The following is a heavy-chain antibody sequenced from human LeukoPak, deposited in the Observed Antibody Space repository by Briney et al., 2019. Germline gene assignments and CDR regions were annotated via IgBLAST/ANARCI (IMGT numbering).Heavy chain of an antibody. CDR2: IYSGGST. D-gene: IGHD3-22*01. CDR3: AKGREYYYDSSGYSLDY. CDR1: GFTVSSNY. Sequence: GGSLRLSCAASGFTVSSNYMSWVRQAPGKGLEWVSVIYSGGSTYYADSVKGRFTISRDNSKNTLHLQMNSLRAEDTAVYYCAKGREYYYDSSGYSLDYWGQGTLVTVSS. V-gene: IGHV3-53*05. J-gene: IGHJ4*02.